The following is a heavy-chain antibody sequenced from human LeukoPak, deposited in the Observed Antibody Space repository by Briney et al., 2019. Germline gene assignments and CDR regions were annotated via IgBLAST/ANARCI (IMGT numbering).Heavy chain of an antibody. J-gene: IGHJ4*02. CDR1: GFTFSSYA. D-gene: IGHD6-13*01. CDR3: ANPLGYSSSWYFDY. CDR2: ISGSGGST. V-gene: IGHV3-23*01. Sequence: QAGGSLRLSCAASGFTFSSYAMSWVRQAPGKGLEWVSAISGSGGSTYYADSVKGRFTISRDNSKNTLYLQMNSLRAEDTAVYYCANPLGYSSSWYFDYWGQGTLVTVSS.